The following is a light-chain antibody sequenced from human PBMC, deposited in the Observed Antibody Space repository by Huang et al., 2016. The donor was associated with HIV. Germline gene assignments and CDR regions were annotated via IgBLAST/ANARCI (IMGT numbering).Light chain of an antibody. Sequence: DIVMTQSPDSLAVSLGERATINCKSSQGVLSSPNNKNYLVWYQQKPGQPPKLLIYWASTRESGVPDRFSGSGSGTDFTPTISSLQAEDVAVYYCQQYYSAPLTFGGGTKVEIK. J-gene: IGKJ4*01. CDR1: QGVLSSPNNKNY. CDR2: WAS. CDR3: QQYYSAPLT. V-gene: IGKV4-1*01.